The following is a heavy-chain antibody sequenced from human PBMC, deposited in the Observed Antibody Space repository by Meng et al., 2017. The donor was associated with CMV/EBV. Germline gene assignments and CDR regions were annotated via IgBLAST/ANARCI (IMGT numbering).Heavy chain of an antibody. V-gene: IGHV1-2*02. Sequence: ASVKVSCKASGYTFTGYYMHWVRQAPGQGLEWMGWINPNSGGTNYAQKSQGRVTMTRDTSISTAYMELSRLRSDDTAVYYCARGPLGVASHFDYWGQGTLVTVSS. CDR2: INPNSGGT. J-gene: IGHJ4*02. CDR1: GYTFTGYY. D-gene: IGHD7-27*01. CDR3: ARGPLGVASHFDY.